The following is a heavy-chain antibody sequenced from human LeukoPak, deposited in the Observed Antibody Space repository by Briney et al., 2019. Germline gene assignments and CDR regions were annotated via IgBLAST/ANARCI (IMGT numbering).Heavy chain of an antibody. CDR3: AKEKIIGFVFDGFDI. Sequence: GGSLRLSCATSGFTFSSYSMSWVRQAPGKALEWVSSISSSSSYIYYADSVKGRFTISRDNAKNSLYLQMNSLRAEDTAVYYCAKEKIIGFVFDGFDIWGQGTMVTVSS. J-gene: IGHJ3*02. CDR2: ISSSSSYI. CDR1: GFTFSSYS. V-gene: IGHV3-21*01. D-gene: IGHD2/OR15-2a*01.